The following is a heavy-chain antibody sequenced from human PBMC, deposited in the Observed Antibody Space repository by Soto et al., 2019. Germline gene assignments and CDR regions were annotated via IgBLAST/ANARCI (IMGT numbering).Heavy chain of an antibody. CDR1: GYTFTTYG. CDR3: AREVGHMDV. Sequence: DSVKVSCKAFGYTFTTYGINWVRQAPGQGLEWMGWVSPYNGDTTYAQKIQGRVTMTTDTSTRTASLELRSLRSDDTAVYYCAREVGHMDVSGQGTTVTVSS. J-gene: IGHJ6*02. CDR2: VSPYNGDT. V-gene: IGHV1-18*04.